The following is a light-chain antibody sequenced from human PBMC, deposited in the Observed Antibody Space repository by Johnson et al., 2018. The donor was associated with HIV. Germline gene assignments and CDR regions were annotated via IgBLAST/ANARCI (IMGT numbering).Light chain of an antibody. CDR3: GTWDSSLSALNYV. Sequence: QSVLTQPPSVSAAPGQKVTISCSGSSSNIGNNYVSWYQQLPGTAPKLLIYDNTKRPSGIPDRFSGSKSGTSATLGITGLQTGDEADYYCGTWDSSLSALNYVFGTVTKVTVL. CDR1: SSNIGNNY. V-gene: IGLV1-51*01. J-gene: IGLJ1*01. CDR2: DNT.